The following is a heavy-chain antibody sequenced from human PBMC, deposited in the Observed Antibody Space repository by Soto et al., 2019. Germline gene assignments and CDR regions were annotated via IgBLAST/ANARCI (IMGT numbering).Heavy chain of an antibody. V-gene: IGHV1-2*02. CDR2: INPNSGGT. J-gene: IGHJ4*02. CDR3: AREPATAKPEGVDF. CDR1: VYTFSYYY. D-gene: IGHD1-1*01. Sequence: XSVKVSCKASVYTFSYYYIHWVRQAPGQGLEWMGWINPNSGGTKYAPKFQGGVTMTRDTSITTAYMELSRLRSGDTAVYYCAREPATAKPEGVDFWGQGTLVTRLL.